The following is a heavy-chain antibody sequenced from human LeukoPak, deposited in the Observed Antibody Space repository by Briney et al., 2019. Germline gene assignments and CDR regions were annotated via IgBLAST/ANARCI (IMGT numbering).Heavy chain of an antibody. V-gene: IGHV3-30*01. J-gene: IGHJ6*03. D-gene: IGHD1-1*01. CDR2: ISYDGSNK. CDR3: ARSYVPNYYYYYYYMDV. CDR1: GFTFSSYA. Sequence: GSSLRLSCADSGFTFSSYAMHWVRQAPGKGLEWVAVISYDGSNKYYADSVKGRFTISRDNSKNTLYLQMNSLRAEDTAVYYCARSYVPNYYYYYYYMDVWGKGTTVTVSS.